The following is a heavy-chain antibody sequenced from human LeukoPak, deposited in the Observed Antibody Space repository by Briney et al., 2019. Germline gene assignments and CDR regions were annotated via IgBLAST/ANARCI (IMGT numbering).Heavy chain of an antibody. CDR1: GGTFSSYA. V-gene: IGHV1-69*04. CDR3: ARDQGGSYFAFDY. CDR2: IIPILGIA. J-gene: IGHJ4*02. D-gene: IGHD1-26*01. Sequence: SVKVSCKASGGTFSSYAISWVRQAPGQGLEWMGRIIPILGIANYAQKFQGRVTITADKSTSTAYMELSSLRAEDTAVYYCARDQGGSYFAFDYWGQGTLVTVSS.